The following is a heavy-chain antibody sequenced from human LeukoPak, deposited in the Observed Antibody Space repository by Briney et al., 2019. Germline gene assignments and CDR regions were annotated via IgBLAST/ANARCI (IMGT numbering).Heavy chain of an antibody. Sequence: GASVKVSCKASSYTFTNHGLTWVRQAPGQGLEWMGWINTYSGDTKYGQKFQGRVTMTTDTSTSMVFLELMSLRSDDTAVYYCARDRLGNSDAFDIWGPGTMVTVSS. V-gene: IGHV1-18*04. CDR3: ARDRLGNSDAFDI. CDR1: SYTFTNHG. D-gene: IGHD4-23*01. J-gene: IGHJ3*02. CDR2: INTYSGDT.